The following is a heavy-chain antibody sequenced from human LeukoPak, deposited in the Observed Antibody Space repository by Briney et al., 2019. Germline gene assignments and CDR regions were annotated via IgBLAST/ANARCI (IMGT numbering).Heavy chain of an antibody. Sequence: LSLTCTVSGGSISSYYWSRIRQPPGKGLEWVSYISSDGTTMYYADSVKGRFTISRDNAKKSLYLQMSNLRAEDTAVYYCARETQYYFDYWGQGTLVTVSS. V-gene: IGHV3-11*04. CDR1: GGSISSYY. J-gene: IGHJ4*02. D-gene: IGHD4-11*01. CDR3: ARETQYYFDY. CDR2: ISSDGTTM.